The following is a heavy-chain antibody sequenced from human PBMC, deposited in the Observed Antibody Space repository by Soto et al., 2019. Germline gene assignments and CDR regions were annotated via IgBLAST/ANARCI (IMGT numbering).Heavy chain of an antibody. D-gene: IGHD4-4*01. Sequence: SVKVSCKASGGTFSSYAISWVRQAPGQGLEWMGGIIPIFGTANYAQKFQGRVTITADKSTSTAYMELSSLRSEDTAVYYCARGTVPYYYYGMDVWGQGTTVPVSS. CDR2: IIPIFGTA. CDR1: GGTFSSYA. CDR3: ARGTVPYYYYGMDV. V-gene: IGHV1-69*06. J-gene: IGHJ6*02.